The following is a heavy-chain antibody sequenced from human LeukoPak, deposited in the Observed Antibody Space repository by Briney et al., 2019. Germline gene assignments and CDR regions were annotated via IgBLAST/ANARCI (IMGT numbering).Heavy chain of an antibody. Sequence: GGSLRLSCAASGFTFSSYAMHWVRQAPGKGLVWVAVISYDGSNEFYADSVKGRFTVSRDNSKNTLYLQMNSLRAEDAAMYYCARAGAYYDFWSGNGAFDIWGQGTMVTVSS. CDR2: ISYDGSNE. CDR3: ARAGAYYDFWSGNGAFDI. J-gene: IGHJ3*02. V-gene: IGHV3-30-3*01. CDR1: GFTFSSYA. D-gene: IGHD3-3*01.